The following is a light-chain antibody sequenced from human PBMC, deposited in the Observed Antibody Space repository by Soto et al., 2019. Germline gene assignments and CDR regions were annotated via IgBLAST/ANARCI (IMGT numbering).Light chain of an antibody. CDR3: QQYSNWPFT. CDR2: GAS. CDR1: RSISSN. J-gene: IGKJ4*01. V-gene: IGKV3-15*01. Sequence: EIVMTQSPATLSVSPGERATLSCRASRSISSNLAWYQQKPGQAPRLLFYGASTRATGIPARFSGSWSGTEFTLTISSLQSEDFAIYYCQQYSNWPFTFGGGTKVEIK.